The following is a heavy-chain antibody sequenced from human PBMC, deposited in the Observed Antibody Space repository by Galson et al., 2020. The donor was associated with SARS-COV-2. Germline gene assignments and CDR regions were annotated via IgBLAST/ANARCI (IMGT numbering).Heavy chain of an antibody. CDR2: SNSGGST. CDR1: GFTISSNY. CDR3: ARGGMAYWNHDCGMDD. J-gene: IGHJ6*02. Sequence: TSGSLSLTCAASGFTISSNYLCWVRHPPRTGLEWVSGSNSGGSTYYEDSAKGRFTITRDNSRNTQYLQMSSVRAGDRAVYYCARGGMAYWNHDCGMDDWDQGT. D-gene: IGHD1-1*01. V-gene: IGHV3-66*01.